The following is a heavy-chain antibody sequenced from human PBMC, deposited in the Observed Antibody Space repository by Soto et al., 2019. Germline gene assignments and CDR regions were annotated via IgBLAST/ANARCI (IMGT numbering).Heavy chain of an antibody. CDR3: ARGTRSGSYYYYGLDV. D-gene: IGHD1-26*01. V-gene: IGHV1-69*06. CDR1: GGTFSSYA. J-gene: IGHJ6*02. CDR2: IIPIFGTT. Sequence: SVKVFCKASGGTFSSYAISWVRQAPGQGLEWMGGIIPIFGTTNYARRFQGRVTITADKSTSTAYMELRSLRSEDTAVYYCARGTRSGSYYYYGLDVWGQGTTVTVSS.